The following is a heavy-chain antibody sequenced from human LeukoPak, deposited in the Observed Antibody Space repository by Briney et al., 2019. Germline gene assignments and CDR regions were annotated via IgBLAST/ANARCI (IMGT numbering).Heavy chain of an antibody. Sequence: SETLSLTCTDSGFSISSSYYWGWVRQPPAQGLGWIGSMYHSGNTYYNPSLNSRVTISVATSKNQFSLRLSSVTAADTAVYYCARVEGYCRGGSCYYWYFDLWGRGALVTVSS. V-gene: IGHV4-38-2*02. CDR2: MYHSGNT. CDR3: ARVEGYCRGGSCYYWYFDL. D-gene: IGHD2-15*01. J-gene: IGHJ2*01. CDR1: GFSISSSYY.